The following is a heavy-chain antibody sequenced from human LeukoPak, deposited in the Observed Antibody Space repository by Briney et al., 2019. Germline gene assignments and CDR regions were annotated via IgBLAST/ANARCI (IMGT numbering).Heavy chain of an antibody. Sequence: GGSLRLSCAASGFTFSSYWMHWVRQGPGKGLVWVSRINSDGSSTSYADSVKGRFTISRDNAKNTLYLQMNSLRAEDTAVYYCAKERTGGWPFDYWGQGTLVTVSS. D-gene: IGHD6-19*01. J-gene: IGHJ4*02. CDR2: INSDGSST. CDR3: AKERTGGWPFDY. CDR1: GFTFSSYW. V-gene: IGHV3-74*01.